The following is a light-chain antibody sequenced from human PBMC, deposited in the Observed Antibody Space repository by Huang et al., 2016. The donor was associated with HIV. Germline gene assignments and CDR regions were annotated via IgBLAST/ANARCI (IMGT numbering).Light chain of an antibody. CDR1: QTVSSN. CDR2: AAS. CDR3: QHYRVWPPVYT. J-gene: IGKJ2*01. V-gene: IGKV3-15*01. Sequence: EIVMTQSPATLSVSPGESATLSCRASQTVSSNLAWYQRKPGQAPRLLIYAASTRATDIAARFRGSGSGTECTLTISSLQSEDFAVYYCQHYRVWPPVYTFGQGTKLEIK.